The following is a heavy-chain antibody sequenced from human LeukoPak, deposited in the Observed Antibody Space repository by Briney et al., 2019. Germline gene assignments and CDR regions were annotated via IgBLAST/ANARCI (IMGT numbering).Heavy chain of an antibody. Sequence: SETLSLTCAVYGGSFSGYYWSWIRQPPGKGLEWIGEINHSGSTNYNPSLKSRVTISVDTSKNQFSLKLSSVTAADTAVYYCARALTGLWKDAFDIWGQGTMVTVSS. CDR2: INHSGST. D-gene: IGHD2-21*01. CDR1: GGSFSGYY. CDR3: ARALTGLWKDAFDI. V-gene: IGHV4-34*01. J-gene: IGHJ3*02.